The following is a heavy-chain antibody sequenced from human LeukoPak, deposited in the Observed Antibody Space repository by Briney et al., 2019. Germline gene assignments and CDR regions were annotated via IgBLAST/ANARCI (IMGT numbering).Heavy chain of an antibody. J-gene: IGHJ4*02. V-gene: IGHV4-34*01. CDR3: ARETRTYSSGWYYFDY. CDR1: GGSFSGYY. Sequence: SETLSLTCAVYGGSFSGYYWSWFRQPPGKGLEWIGEINHSGSTNYNPSLKSRVTISVDTSKNQFSLKLSSVTAADTAVYYCARETRTYSSGWYYFDYWGQGTLVTVSS. CDR2: INHSGST. D-gene: IGHD6-19*01.